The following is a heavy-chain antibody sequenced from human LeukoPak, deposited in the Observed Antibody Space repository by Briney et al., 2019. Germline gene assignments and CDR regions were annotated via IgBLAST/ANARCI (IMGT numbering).Heavy chain of an antibody. J-gene: IGHJ4*02. D-gene: IGHD3-9*01. CDR3: ARLSDILTGYSFDY. CDR2: IYYSGST. Sequence: SETLSLTCTVSGGSISSYYWSWIRQPPGKGLEWIGYIYYSGSTNYNPSLKSRVTISVDTSKNQFSLKLSSVTAADTAVYYCARLSDILTGYSFDYWGQGPRSPSPQ. CDR1: GGSISSYY. V-gene: IGHV4-59*01.